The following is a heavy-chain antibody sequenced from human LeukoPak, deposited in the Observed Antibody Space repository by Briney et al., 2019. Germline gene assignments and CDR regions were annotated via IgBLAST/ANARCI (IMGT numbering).Heavy chain of an antibody. V-gene: IGHV3-9*01. CDR2: ISWNSGSI. CDR1: GFTFDDYA. Sequence: GGSLRLSCAASGFTFDDYAMHWVRQAPGKGLEWVSGISWNSGSIGYADSVKGRFTISRDNAKNSLYLQMNSLRAEDTALYYCARDYPDYDFWSGYYNGGGAFDIWGQGTMVTVSS. J-gene: IGHJ3*02. D-gene: IGHD3-3*01. CDR3: ARDYPDYDFWSGYYNGGGAFDI.